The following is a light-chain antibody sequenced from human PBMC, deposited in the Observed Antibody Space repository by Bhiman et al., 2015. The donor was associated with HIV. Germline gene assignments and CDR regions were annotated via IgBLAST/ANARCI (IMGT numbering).Light chain of an antibody. Sequence: SYELTQPPSVSVSPGQTASITCSGDKLGDKYACWYQQKPGQAPVMVIYYDNDRPSGIPERFSGSNSGNTATLTISGTQAMDEADYYCQAWDSSTGVFGTGTKVTVL. J-gene: IGLJ1*01. CDR1: KLGDKY. CDR2: YDN. V-gene: IGLV3-1*01. CDR3: QAWDSSTGV.